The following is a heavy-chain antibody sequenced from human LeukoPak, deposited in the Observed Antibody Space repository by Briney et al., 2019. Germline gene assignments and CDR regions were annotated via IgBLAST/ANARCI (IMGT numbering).Heavy chain of an antibody. D-gene: IGHD5-24*01. J-gene: IGHJ4*02. V-gene: IGHV4-34*01. CDR3: ARGPPVATMAY. Sequence: SETLSLTCAVYGGSFSGYYWSWIRQPPGKGLEWIGEINHSGSTNYNPSLKSRVTISVDTSKNQFSLKLSSVTAADTAVYYCARGPPVATMAYWGQGTLVTVSS. CDR1: GGSFSGYY. CDR2: INHSGST.